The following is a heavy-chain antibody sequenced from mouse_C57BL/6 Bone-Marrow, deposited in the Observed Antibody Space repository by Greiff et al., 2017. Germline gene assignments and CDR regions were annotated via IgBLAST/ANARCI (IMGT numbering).Heavy chain of an antibody. Sequence: QVQLQQPGAELVKPGASVKMSCKASGYTFTSYWITWVKQRPGQGLEWIGDIYPGSGSTNYNEKFKSKATLTVDTSASTAYMQRSSLTSEDSAVYYCARRVYYDYDVWGTGTTVTVSS. V-gene: IGHV1-55*01. CDR1: GYTFTSYW. D-gene: IGHD2-4*01. J-gene: IGHJ1*03. CDR3: ARRVYYDYDV. CDR2: IYPGSGST.